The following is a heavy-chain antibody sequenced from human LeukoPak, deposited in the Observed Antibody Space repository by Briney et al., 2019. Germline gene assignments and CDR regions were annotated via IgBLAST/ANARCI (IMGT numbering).Heavy chain of an antibody. D-gene: IGHD3-3*01. CDR3: AKDGVPLRFFPNWFDS. CDR2: IQYDGDNK. CDR1: GFTFSSYG. J-gene: IGHJ5*01. Sequence: GGSLRLSCAASGFTFSSYGIHWVRQAPGKGLDWVAFIQYDGDNKYFADSVKGRFTISRDNSKNTLSLQMNSLRAEDTAVYYCAKDGVPLRFFPNWFDSWGQGTLVTVSS. V-gene: IGHV3-30*02.